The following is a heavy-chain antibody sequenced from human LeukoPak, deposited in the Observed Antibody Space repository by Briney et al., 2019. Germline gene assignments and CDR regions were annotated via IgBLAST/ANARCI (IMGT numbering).Heavy chain of an antibody. J-gene: IGHJ4*02. CDR3: ARHPAFDY. CDR1: GGSISSRSYY. CDR2: IYYSGST. Sequence: PSETLSLTCTVSGGSISSRSYYWGWIRQPPGKGLEWIGSIYYSGSTYYNPSLKSRVTISVDTSKNQFSLKLSSVTAADTAVYYCARHPAFDYWGQGTLVTVSS. V-gene: IGHV4-39*01.